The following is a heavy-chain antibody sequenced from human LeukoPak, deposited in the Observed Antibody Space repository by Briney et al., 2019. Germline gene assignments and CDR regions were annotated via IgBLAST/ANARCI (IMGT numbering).Heavy chain of an antibody. CDR2: IYYSGST. J-gene: IGHJ4*02. Sequence: SETLSLTCTVSGGSISSSSYYWGWIRQPPGKRLEWIGSIYYSGSTYYNPSLKSRVTISVDTSKNQFSLKLSSVTAADTAVYYCARVVGYSGSYLVDYWGQGTLVTVSS. V-gene: IGHV4-39*07. CDR3: ARVVGYSGSYLVDY. CDR1: GGSISSSSYY. D-gene: IGHD1-26*01.